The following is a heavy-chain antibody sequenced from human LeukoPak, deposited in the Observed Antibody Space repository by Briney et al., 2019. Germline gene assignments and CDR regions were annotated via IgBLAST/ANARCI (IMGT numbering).Heavy chain of an antibody. CDR2: INPNSGGT. J-gene: IGHJ4*02. V-gene: IGHV1-2*02. CDR3: ARVPRSSARIYYFDY. CDR1: GYTFTGYY. Sequence: ASVKVSCKASGYTFTGYYMHWVRQAPGQGLEWMGWINPNSGGTNYAQKFQGRVTMTRDTSISTAYMELSRLRSDDTAVYYCARVPRSSARIYYFDYCGQGTLVTVSS. D-gene: IGHD2-2*01.